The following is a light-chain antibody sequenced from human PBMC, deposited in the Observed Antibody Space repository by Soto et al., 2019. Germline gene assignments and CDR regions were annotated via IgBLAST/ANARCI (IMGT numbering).Light chain of an antibody. Sequence: EIVLTQSPGTLSLSPGERATLSCRASQSVSSSYLAWYQQKPGQAPRLFIYGASSRATGIPDRISGSGSGTDFTLTISRLEPEYFSVYYCQQYGSSPYTFGQGTKLDIK. CDR1: QSVSSSY. CDR3: QQYGSSPYT. J-gene: IGKJ2*01. CDR2: GAS. V-gene: IGKV3-20*01.